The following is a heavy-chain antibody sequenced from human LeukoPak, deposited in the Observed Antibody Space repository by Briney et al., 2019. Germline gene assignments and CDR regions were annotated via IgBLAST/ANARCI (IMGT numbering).Heavy chain of an antibody. D-gene: IGHD1-26*01. Sequence: GGSLRLSCAASGFTFDDYAMHWVRQAPGKGLEWVSGISRNSNSIDYADSVKGRFTISRDNAKNSLYLQMNSLRPEDTALYYCAKDKWQLLGTDAFDIWGLGTMVTVPS. CDR1: GFTFDDYA. V-gene: IGHV3-9*01. J-gene: IGHJ3*02. CDR3: AKDKWQLLGTDAFDI. CDR2: ISRNSNSI.